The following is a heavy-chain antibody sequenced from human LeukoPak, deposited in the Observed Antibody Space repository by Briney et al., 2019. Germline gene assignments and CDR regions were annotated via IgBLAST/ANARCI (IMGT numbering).Heavy chain of an antibody. CDR3: ARLYYYDSSGSS. J-gene: IGHJ5*02. CDR1: GGSISSYY. Sequence: SETLSLTCTVSGGSISSYYWSWIRQPPGKGLEWIGYIYYSGSTNYNPSLKSRVTISVDTSKNQSSLKLSSVTAADTAVYYCARLYYYDSSGSSWGQGTLVTVSS. D-gene: IGHD3-22*01. CDR2: IYYSGST. V-gene: IGHV4-59*08.